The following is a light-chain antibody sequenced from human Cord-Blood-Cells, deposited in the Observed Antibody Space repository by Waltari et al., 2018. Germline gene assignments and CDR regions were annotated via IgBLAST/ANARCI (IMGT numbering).Light chain of an antibody. CDR1: QSVLYSSNNKNY. V-gene: IGKV4-1*01. J-gene: IGKJ1*01. Sequence: DIVMTQSPDSLAVSPGERATINCKSSQSVLYSSNNKNYLAWYQQKPGQPPKLLIYWASTRESGVPDRFSGSGSGTDFTLTISRLQAEDVAVYYCQQYYSTPWTFGQGTKVEIK. CDR2: WAS. CDR3: QQYYSTPWT.